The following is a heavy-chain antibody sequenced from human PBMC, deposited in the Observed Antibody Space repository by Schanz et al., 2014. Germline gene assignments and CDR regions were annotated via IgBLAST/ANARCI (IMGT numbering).Heavy chain of an antibody. CDR1: EFSFSSFG. D-gene: IGHD6-13*01. Sequence: EVQLVESGGGLVQPGGSLRLSCAASEFSFSSFGMNWVRQAPGKGLEWVSYISSSSSTIYYADSVQGRFTISRDNSKNTVNLQMSSLRAEDTAVYYCAKEKEEVAADGSVFDYWGQGTLVTVSS. J-gene: IGHJ4*02. V-gene: IGHV3-48*01. CDR2: ISSSSSTI. CDR3: AKEKEEVAADGSVFDY.